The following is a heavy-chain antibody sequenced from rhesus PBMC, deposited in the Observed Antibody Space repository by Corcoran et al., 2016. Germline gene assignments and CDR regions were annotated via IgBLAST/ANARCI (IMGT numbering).Heavy chain of an antibody. Sequence: QVQLQESGPGLVKPSETLSLTCAVSGYSISSGYGWSWIRQPPGKGLEWIGYIGGSSGSTTYNPSLKSRVTISTDPSKNQFSLKLSSVTAADTAVYYCARDTTYYYSGSYYGEYYFDYWGQGVLVTVSS. J-gene: IGHJ4*01. D-gene: IGHD3-16*01. CDR1: GYSISSGYG. CDR3: ARDTTYYYSGSYYGEYYFDY. V-gene: IGHV4-127*01. CDR2: IGGSSGST.